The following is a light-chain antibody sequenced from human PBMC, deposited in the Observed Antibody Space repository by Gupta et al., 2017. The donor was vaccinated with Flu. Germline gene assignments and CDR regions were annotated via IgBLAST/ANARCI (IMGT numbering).Light chain of an antibody. V-gene: IGKV3-20*01. CDR2: GGS. CDR3: QQDERSPLT. Sequence: GTLSLSPGERATLSCRASQSLNRGSLAWYQQRPGQAPRLIIHGGSSRATGIPDRFSGSGSGTDFTLTISSLEPEDSAVYYCQQDERSPLTFGGGTKVEI. CDR1: QSLNRGS. J-gene: IGKJ4*01.